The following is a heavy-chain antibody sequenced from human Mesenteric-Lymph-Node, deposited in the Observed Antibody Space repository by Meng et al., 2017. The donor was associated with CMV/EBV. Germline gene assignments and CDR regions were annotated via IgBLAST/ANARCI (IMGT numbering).Heavy chain of an antibody. Sequence: GGSLRLSCAASEFTFSIYAMNWVRQAPGKGLEWVSSISGSGSSTYYADSVKGRFTISRDNSKNTLYLQMNSLRAEDTAVYYCAKESGESLYYYYAMDVWGQGTTVTVSS. V-gene: IGHV3-23*01. CDR1: EFTFSIYA. D-gene: IGHD3-10*01. CDR2: ISGSGSST. CDR3: AKESGESLYYYYAMDV. J-gene: IGHJ6*02.